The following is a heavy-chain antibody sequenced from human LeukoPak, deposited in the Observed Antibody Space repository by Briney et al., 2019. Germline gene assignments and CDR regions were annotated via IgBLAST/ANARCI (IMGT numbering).Heavy chain of an antibody. CDR3: ARESGTMVRGVNPFDY. CDR2: INAGNGNT. Sequence: GASVKVSCKASGYTFTSYAMHWVRQAPGQRLEWMGWINAGNGNTKYSQKFQGRVTITRDTSASTAYMELSSLRSEDTAVYYCARESGTMVRGVNPFDYWGQGTLVTVSP. D-gene: IGHD3-10*01. CDR1: GYTFTSYA. J-gene: IGHJ4*02. V-gene: IGHV1-3*01.